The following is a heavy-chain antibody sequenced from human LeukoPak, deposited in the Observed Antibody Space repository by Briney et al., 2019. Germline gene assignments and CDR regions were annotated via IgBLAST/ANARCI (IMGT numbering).Heavy chain of an antibody. Sequence: LRLSCAASGFTFSSYWTHWIRQPPGKGLEWIGYIYYSGSTYYNPSLKSRVTISVDTSKNQFSLKLSSVTAADTAVYYCARDQDQGMDVWGQGTTVTVSS. CDR3: ARDQDQGMDV. D-gene: IGHD2-15*01. CDR2: IYYSGST. CDR1: GFTFSSYW. V-gene: IGHV4-30-4*08. J-gene: IGHJ6*02.